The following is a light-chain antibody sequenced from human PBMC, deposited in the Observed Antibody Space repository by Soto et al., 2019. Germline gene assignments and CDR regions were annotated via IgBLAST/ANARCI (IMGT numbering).Light chain of an antibody. J-gene: IGKJ2*01. Sequence: EIVMTQSPATLSVSPGERATLSCRASQSVSSNLAWYQQKPGQAPRLLIYGASTRATGIPARFSGSGSGTEFTITISSLQSEDFSVYYCQQYNNWPPGMYTLGQRTKLEIK. CDR1: QSVSSN. V-gene: IGKV3-15*01. CDR3: QQYNNWPPGMYT. CDR2: GAS.